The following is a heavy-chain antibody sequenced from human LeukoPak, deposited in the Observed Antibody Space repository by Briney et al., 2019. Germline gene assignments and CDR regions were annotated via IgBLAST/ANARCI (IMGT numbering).Heavy chain of an antibody. V-gene: IGHV3-23*01. J-gene: IGHJ4*02. CDR2: ITGGGDNT. CDR1: GFTFNNYA. D-gene: IGHD6-13*01. CDR3: AKAPTGTAAAPYYFDF. Sequence: GGSLRLSCAASGFTFNNYAMTWVRQSPGKGLEWVQHITGGGDNTYYADSVKGRFTISRDNSKNTLYLQMNSLRAEDTAVYYCAKAPTGTAAAPYYFDFWGQGTLVTVSS.